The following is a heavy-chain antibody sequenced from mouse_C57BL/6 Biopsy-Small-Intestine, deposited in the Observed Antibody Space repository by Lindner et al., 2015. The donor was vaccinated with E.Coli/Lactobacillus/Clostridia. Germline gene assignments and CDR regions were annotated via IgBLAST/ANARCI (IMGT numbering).Heavy chain of an antibody. Sequence: SVKVSCKASGYTFTIGDLNWARQATGQGPEWMGWINPNSGYTEYAQKFQGRVTLTRNISMTTAYMELSGLRSDDTAVYYCARGVVPAGIGAYYPNYGMDVWGQGTTVTVSS. CDR2: INPNSGYT. D-gene: IGHD1-1*01. V-gene: IGHV1-84*02. CDR1: GYTFTIGD. J-gene: IGHJ1*01. CDR3: ARGVVPAGIGAYYPNYGMDV.